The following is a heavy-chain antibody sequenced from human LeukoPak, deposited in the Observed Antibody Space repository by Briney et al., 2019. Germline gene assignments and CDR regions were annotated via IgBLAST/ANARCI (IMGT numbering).Heavy chain of an antibody. V-gene: IGHV1-69*13. CDR1: GGTFSSYA. D-gene: IGHD4-23*01. CDR3: ARESPYGGLIDY. Sequence: SVKVSCKASGGTFSSYAISWVRQAPGQGLEWMGGIIPIFGTANYAQKFQGRVTITADESTSTAYMELSSLRSEDTAVYYCARESPYGGLIDYWGQGTLVTVSS. CDR2: IIPIFGTA. J-gene: IGHJ4*02.